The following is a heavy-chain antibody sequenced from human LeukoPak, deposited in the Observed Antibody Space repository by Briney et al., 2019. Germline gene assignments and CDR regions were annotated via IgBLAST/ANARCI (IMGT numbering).Heavy chain of an antibody. Sequence: PGGSLRLSCAASRFTFSKYWMLWVRQAPGKGLESVSRINTDGTVTTYADSVEGRFTVSRDNADNTMFLQMNSVRDEDTAVYYCATKQWLAPPPDSWGQGTPVTVSS. CDR2: INTDGTVT. J-gene: IGHJ4*02. D-gene: IGHD6-19*01. CDR3: ATKQWLAPPPDS. CDR1: RFTFSKYW. V-gene: IGHV3-74*01.